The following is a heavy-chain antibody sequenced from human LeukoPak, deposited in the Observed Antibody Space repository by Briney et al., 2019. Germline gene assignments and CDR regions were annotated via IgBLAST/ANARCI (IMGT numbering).Heavy chain of an antibody. V-gene: IGHV3-7*01. CDR3: ARTYGEVAFDI. J-gene: IGHJ3*02. CDR2: IKQDGSEK. CDR1: GFTFSNYW. Sequence: GGSLRLSCAASGFTFSNYWMSWVRQAPGKGLEWVANIKQDGSEKYYVDSVEGRFSISRDNAKNSLYLQMNSLRAEDTALYYCARTYGEVAFDIWGKGTMVTVSS. D-gene: IGHD4-17*01.